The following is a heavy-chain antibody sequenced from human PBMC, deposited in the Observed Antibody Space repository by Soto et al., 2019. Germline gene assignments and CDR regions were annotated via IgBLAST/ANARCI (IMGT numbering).Heavy chain of an antibody. V-gene: IGHV3-64D*08. CDR2: ISSNGGST. CDR3: VKDGKEEYSSGWSYYFDY. D-gene: IGHD6-19*01. CDR1: GFTFSSYA. J-gene: IGHJ4*02. Sequence: GGSLRLSCSASGFTFSSYAMHWVRQAPGKGLEYVSAISSNGGSTYYADSVKGRFTISRDNSKNTLYLQMSSLRAEDTAVYYCVKDGKEEYSSGWSYYFDYWGQGTLVTVSS.